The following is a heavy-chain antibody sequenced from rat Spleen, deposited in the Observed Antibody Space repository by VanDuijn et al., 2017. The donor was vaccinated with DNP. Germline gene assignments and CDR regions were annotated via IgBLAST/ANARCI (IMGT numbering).Heavy chain of an antibody. J-gene: IGHJ2*01. D-gene: IGHD5-1*01. CDR1: GFSLTSYN. V-gene: IGHV2-30*01. CDR2: IWTGGSA. CDR3: ARAQTGSGYFDY. Sequence: QVQLKESGPGLVQPSQTLSLTCTVSGFSLTSYNVHWVRQPIGKGLEWMGIIWTGGSADYNSALKSRLSITRDTSKSQVFLKMNSLQTEDIATYYCARAQTGSGYFDYWGQGVMVTVSS.